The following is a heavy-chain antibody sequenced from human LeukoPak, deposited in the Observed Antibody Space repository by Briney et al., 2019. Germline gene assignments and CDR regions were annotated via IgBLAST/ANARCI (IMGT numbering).Heavy chain of an antibody. Sequence: GGSLRLSCAASGFTFSSYAMHWVRQAPGKGLEWVAFIRYDGSNKYYADSVKGRFTISRDNSKNTLYLQMNSLRAEDTAVYYCARGPSGYHNTGGQGTLVTVSS. CDR3: ARGPSGYHNT. CDR1: GFTFSSYA. D-gene: IGHD5-12*01. CDR2: IRYDGSNK. J-gene: IGHJ4*02. V-gene: IGHV3-30*02.